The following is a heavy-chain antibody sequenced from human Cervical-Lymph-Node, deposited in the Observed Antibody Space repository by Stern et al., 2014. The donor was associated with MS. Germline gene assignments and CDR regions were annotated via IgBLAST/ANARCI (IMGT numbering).Heavy chain of an antibody. Sequence: VQLVQSGDKVKKPGSSVKVSCKASRDTFSHYALSWVRQAPEHGLEWMGGIIPGLGTTSYAQKFQGRITISADTSTNTLYMELSSLRSEDTAVYFCARDQGDYGSGSENSWFDPWGQGTLVTVSS. CDR3: ARDQGDYGSGSENSWFDP. D-gene: IGHD3-10*01. V-gene: IGHV1-69*06. CDR1: RDTFSHYA. J-gene: IGHJ5*02. CDR2: IIPGLGTT.